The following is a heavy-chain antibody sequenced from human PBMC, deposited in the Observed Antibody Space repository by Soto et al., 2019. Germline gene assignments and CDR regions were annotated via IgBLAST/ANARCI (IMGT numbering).Heavy chain of an antibody. CDR2: IKSKIDGGAT. D-gene: IGHD3-16*01. J-gene: IGHJ4*02. V-gene: IGHV3-15*07. CDR3: TTHSWGAPWPY. Sequence: PGGSLXLSCAAPGLSITNAWMNWVRQAPGKGLEWVGRIKSKIDGGATDYAAPVKGRFTISRDDSKNTLYLQMNSLKTVFTAVYYCTTHSWGAPWPYWGQGTLVTVSS. CDR1: GLSITNAW.